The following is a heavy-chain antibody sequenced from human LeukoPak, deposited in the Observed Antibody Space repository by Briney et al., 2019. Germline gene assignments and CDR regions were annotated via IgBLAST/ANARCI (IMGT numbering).Heavy chain of an antibody. D-gene: IGHD4-23*01. Sequence: SETLSLTCAVYGGSFSGYYWSWIRQPPGKGLEWIGEINHSGSTNYNPSLKSRVIISVDTSKNQFSLKLSSVTAADTAVYYCAREGYGGNDDYWGQGTLVTVSS. J-gene: IGHJ4*02. V-gene: IGHV4-34*01. CDR1: GGSFSGYY. CDR2: INHSGST. CDR3: AREGYGGNDDY.